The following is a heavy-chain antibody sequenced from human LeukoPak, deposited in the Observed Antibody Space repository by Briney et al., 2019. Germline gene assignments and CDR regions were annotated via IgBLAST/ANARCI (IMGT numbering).Heavy chain of an antibody. J-gene: IGHJ5*02. CDR1: GYTLTGYY. CDR3: ARDEYYDILTALGS. CDR2: INPNSGGT. V-gene: IGHV1-2*02. D-gene: IGHD3-9*01. Sequence: ASVKVSCKASGYTLTGYYMHWVRQAPGQGLEWMGWINPNSGGTNYAQKFQGRVTMIRDTSISTAYMELSRLRSDDTAVYYCARDEYYDILTALGSWGQGTLVTVSS.